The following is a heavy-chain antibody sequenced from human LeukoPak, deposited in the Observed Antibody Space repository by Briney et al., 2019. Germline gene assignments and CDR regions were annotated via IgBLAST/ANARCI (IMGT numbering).Heavy chain of an antibody. Sequence: GGSLRLSCAASGFTFSSYAMSWVRQAPGKGLEWVSYISSSGSTIYYADSVEGRFTISRDNAKNSLYLQMNSLRAEDTAVYYCARVHRRRAIPAALYYFDYWGQGTLVTVSS. CDR1: GFTFSSYA. D-gene: IGHD2-2*01. CDR3: ARVHRRRAIPAALYYFDY. CDR2: ISSSGSTI. V-gene: IGHV3-48*03. J-gene: IGHJ4*02.